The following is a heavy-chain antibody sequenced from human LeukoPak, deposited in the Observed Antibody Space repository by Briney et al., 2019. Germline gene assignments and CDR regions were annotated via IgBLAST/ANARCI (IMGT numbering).Heavy chain of an antibody. CDR2: INHSGST. CDR3: ARVTIFGVVIRWINYYYYMDV. J-gene: IGHJ6*03. CDR1: GGSISSYY. Sequence: PSETLSLTCTVSGGSISSYYWSWIRQPPGKGLEWIGEINHSGSTNYNPSLKSRVTISVDTSKNQFSLKLSSVTAADTAVYYCARVTIFGVVIRWINYYYYMDVWGKGTTVTVSS. V-gene: IGHV4-34*01. D-gene: IGHD3-3*01.